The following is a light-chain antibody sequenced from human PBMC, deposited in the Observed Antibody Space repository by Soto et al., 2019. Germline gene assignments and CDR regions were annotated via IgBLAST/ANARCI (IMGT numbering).Light chain of an antibody. J-gene: IGKJ1*01. CDR2: AAS. Sequence: EIVLTQSPGTLSLSPGERATLSCRASQSVSSSYLAWYQQKPGQAPRLLIYAASSRATGIPDRFSGSGSGTDFTLTISRLEPEDFAVYYYQQYGSSPRRTFGQGTKVEIK. CDR3: QQYGSSPRRT. V-gene: IGKV3-20*01. CDR1: QSVSSSY.